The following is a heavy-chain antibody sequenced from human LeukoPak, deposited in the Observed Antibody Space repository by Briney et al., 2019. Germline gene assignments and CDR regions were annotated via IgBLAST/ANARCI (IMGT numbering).Heavy chain of an antibody. CDR1: GGTFSSYA. Sequence: GASVKVSCKASGGTFSSYAISWVRQAPGQGLEWMGGIIPIFGTANYAQKFQGRVTITADESTSTAYMELSSLRSEDTAVYYCARDARTTYYDYVWGSYRKPGSAFDIWGQGTMVTVSS. J-gene: IGHJ3*02. CDR3: ARDARTTYYDYVWGSYRKPGSAFDI. D-gene: IGHD3-16*02. V-gene: IGHV1-69*13. CDR2: IIPIFGTA.